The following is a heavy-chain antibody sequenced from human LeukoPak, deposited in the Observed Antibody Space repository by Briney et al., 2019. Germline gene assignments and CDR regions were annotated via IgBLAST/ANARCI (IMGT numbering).Heavy chain of an antibody. CDR3: AAGLEAATNMLDYYYYGMDV. V-gene: IGHV1-58*02. J-gene: IGHJ6*02. CDR2: IVVGSGNT. CDR1: GFTFSSSA. Sequence: SVKVSCKASGFTFSSSAMQWVRQARGQRLEWIGWIVVGSGNTNYAQKFQERVTITRDMSTSTAYMELSSLRSEDTAVYYCAAGLEAATNMLDYYYYGMDVWGQGTTVTVSS. D-gene: IGHD5-24*01.